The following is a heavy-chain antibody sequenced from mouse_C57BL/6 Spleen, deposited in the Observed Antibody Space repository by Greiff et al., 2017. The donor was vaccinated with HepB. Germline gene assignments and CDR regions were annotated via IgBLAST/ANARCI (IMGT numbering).Heavy chain of an antibody. CDR3: ARDRGGNYFDY. CDR1: GFTFSSYA. J-gene: IGHJ2*01. V-gene: IGHV5-4*01. Sequence: EVQLVESGGGLVKPGGSLKLSCAASGFTFSSYAMSWVRQTPEKRLESVATISDGGSYTYYPDNVKGRFTISRDNAKNNLYLQMSHLKSEDTAMYYCARDRGGNYFDYWGQGTTLTVSS. CDR2: ISDGGSYT. D-gene: IGHD3-1*01.